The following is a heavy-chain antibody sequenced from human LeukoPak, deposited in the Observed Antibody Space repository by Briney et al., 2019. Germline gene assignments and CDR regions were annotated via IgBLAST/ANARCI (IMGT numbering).Heavy chain of an antibody. CDR2: INPNSGGT. CDR3: AKVQYLTLDAFDI. D-gene: IGHD2-21*02. V-gene: IGHV1-2*02. CDR1: GYTFTGYY. Sequence: ASVKVSCKASGYTFTGYYTYWVRQAPGQGLEWRGWINPNSGGTNYAQKFQGRVALTTDTSITTSYMDLSGLRSDDTAVYYCAKVQYLTLDAFDIWGRGTMVTVS. J-gene: IGHJ3*02.